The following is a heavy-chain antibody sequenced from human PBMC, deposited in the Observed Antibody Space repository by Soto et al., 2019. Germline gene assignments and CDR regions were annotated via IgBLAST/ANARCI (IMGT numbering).Heavy chain of an antibody. CDR3: TSMRTYSYYYCYYMDV. CDR2: IRSKANSYAT. J-gene: IGHJ6*03. V-gene: IGHV3-73*01. D-gene: IGHD3-10*01. Sequence: GGSLRLSCAASGFTFSGSAMHWVRQASGKGLEWVGRIRSKANSYATAYAASVKGRFTISRDDSKNTAYLQMTSLKTEDTAVYYCTSMRTYSYYYCYYMDVWGKGTTVTVSS. CDR1: GFTFSGSA.